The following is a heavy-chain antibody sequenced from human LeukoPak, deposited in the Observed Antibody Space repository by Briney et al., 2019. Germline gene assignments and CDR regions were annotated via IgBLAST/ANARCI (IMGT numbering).Heavy chain of an antibody. CDR2: IYYSGST. D-gene: IGHD6-13*01. V-gene: IGHV4-39*07. CDR3: ARLIAAEGPDY. CDR1: GGSISSNSYY. J-gene: IGHJ4*02. Sequence: SETLSLTCAVSGGSISSNSYYWGWIRQPPGKGLEWIGSIYYSGSTYYNPSLKSRVTISVDTSKNQFSLKLSSVTAADTAVYYCARLIAAEGPDYWGQGTLVTVSS.